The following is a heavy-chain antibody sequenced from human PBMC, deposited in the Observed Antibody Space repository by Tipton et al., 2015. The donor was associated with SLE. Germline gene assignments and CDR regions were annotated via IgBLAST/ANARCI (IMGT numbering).Heavy chain of an antibody. V-gene: IGHV4-39*07. D-gene: IGHD2-21*01. J-gene: IGHJ6*02. Sequence: TLSLTCTVSGGSISGSSYYWGWVRQPPGKGLEWIGSIYYTGNAYYKSSLKSRVTISLDTSKNQFSLKLNSLTAADTAVYYCARYRGGDTTRSYYIMDVWGQGTTVTVSS. CDR2: IYYTGNA. CDR3: ARYRGGDTTRSYYIMDV. CDR1: GGSISGSSYY.